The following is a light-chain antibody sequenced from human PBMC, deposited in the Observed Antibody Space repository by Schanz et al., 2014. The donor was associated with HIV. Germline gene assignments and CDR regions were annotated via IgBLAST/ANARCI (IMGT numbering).Light chain of an antibody. CDR1: SSDVGGYNY. V-gene: IGLV2-14*01. CDR2: EGS. CDR3: ASYTTSHTFV. Sequence: QSALTQPASVSGSPGQSITISCTGTSSDVGGYNYVSWYQQHPGKAPKLMIYEGSKRPSGVSNRFSGSKSGNMAYLTISALQAEDEADYYCASYTTSHTFVFGTGTKLTVL. J-gene: IGLJ1*01.